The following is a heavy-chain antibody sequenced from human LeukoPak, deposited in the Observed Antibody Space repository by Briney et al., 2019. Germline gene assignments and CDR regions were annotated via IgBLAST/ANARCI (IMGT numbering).Heavy chain of an antibody. Sequence: PGGSLRLSCAASGFTFSSYGMPWVRQAPGKGLEWVAVISYDGSNKYYADSVKGRFTISRDNSKNTLYLQMNSLRAEDTAVYYCAKDDGGGTNGYYYGMDVWGQGTTVTVSS. V-gene: IGHV3-30*18. CDR1: GFTFSSYG. J-gene: IGHJ6*02. D-gene: IGHD1-7*01. CDR2: ISYDGSNK. CDR3: AKDDGGGTNGYYYGMDV.